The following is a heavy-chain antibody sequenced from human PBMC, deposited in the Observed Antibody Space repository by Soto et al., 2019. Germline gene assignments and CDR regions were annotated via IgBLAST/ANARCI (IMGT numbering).Heavy chain of an antibody. V-gene: IGHV1-24*01. CDR2: FDPEDGET. J-gene: IGHJ4*02. CDR1: GYTLTELS. D-gene: IGHD5-12*01. Sequence: ASVKVSCKVSGYTLTELSMHWVRQAPGKGLEWIGGFDPEDGETIYAQKFQGRVTMTEDTSTDTAYMELSSLRSEDTAVYYCATGKWLRTHSFDYWGQGALVTVSS. CDR3: ATGKWLRTHSFDY.